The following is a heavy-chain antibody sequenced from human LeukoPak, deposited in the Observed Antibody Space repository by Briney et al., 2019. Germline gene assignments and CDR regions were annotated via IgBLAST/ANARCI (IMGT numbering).Heavy chain of an antibody. D-gene: IGHD3-22*01. CDR1: GGSISSSSYY. CDR3: ARENYYDSCGYVY. Sequence: PETLSLTCTVSGGSISSSSYYWGWIRQPPGKGLEWIGSIYYSGSTYYNPSLKSRITMSVDTSKNQFSLRLSSVTAADTAVYYCARENYYDSCGYVYWGQGTLVTVSS. V-gene: IGHV4-39*07. J-gene: IGHJ4*02. CDR2: IYYSGST.